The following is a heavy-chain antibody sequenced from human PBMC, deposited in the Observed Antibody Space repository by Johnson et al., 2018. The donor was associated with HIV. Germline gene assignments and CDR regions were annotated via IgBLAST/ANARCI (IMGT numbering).Heavy chain of an antibody. Sequence: QVQLVESGGGVVQPGRSLRLSCAASGFTFSSYAMHWVRQAPGKGLEWVAVISYDGSNKYYADSVKGRFTISSDNSKNTLYLQMNSLRAEDTAVYYCARSPRIVVVVAATVGHAFDIWGQGTMVTVSS. CDR3: ARSPRIVVVVAATVGHAFDI. CDR1: GFTFSSYA. J-gene: IGHJ3*02. V-gene: IGHV3-30-3*01. CDR2: ISYDGSNK. D-gene: IGHD2-15*01.